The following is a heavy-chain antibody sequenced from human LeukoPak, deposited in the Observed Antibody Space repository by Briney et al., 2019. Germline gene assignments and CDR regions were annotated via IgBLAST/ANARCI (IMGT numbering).Heavy chain of an antibody. CDR1: ELTLSSYW. V-gene: IGHV3-7*01. D-gene: IGHD2-21*01. Sequence: GGSLRLSCAASELTLSSYWMSWVRQAPGKGLEWVAHIKQDGSEKYYVDSVKGRFTISRDNAKNSLYLQMNSLRAEDTAVYYCARDGGDPWPVDYWGQGTLVTVSS. CDR3: ARDGGDPWPVDY. J-gene: IGHJ4*02. CDR2: IKQDGSEK.